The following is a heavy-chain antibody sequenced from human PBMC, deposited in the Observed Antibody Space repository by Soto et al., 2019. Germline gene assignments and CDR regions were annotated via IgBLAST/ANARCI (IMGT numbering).Heavy chain of an antibody. V-gene: IGHV3-15*01. CDR1: GFTFSSYG. Sequence: PGGSLRLSCAASGFTFSSYGMHWVRQAPGKGLEWVGRIKSKSDGGTTLYAAPVKGRFTISRDDSKDTMYLQMNSLRDEDTAVYYCAREGYPIDYWGQGTLVTVSS. D-gene: IGHD6-13*01. J-gene: IGHJ4*02. CDR3: AREGYPIDY. CDR2: IKSKSDGGTT.